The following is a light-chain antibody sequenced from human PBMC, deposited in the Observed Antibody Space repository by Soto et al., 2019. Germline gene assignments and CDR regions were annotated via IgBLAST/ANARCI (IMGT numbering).Light chain of an antibody. Sequence: IVLTQSPGTLSLSPGERATLSCRASQSVSSSDLAWYQQKPGQAPRLLIYSASSRATGIPDRFSGSGSGTDFTLTISRLEPEDFAVYYCQQYDTFGQGTKLDIK. J-gene: IGKJ2*01. CDR2: SAS. CDR3: QQYDT. CDR1: QSVSSSD. V-gene: IGKV3-20*01.